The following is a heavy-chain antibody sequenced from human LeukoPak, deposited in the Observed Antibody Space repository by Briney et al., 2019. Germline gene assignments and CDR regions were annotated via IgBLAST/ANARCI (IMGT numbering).Heavy chain of an antibody. CDR1: RLAPSNDY. CDR3: ARWGFWDGYCYYYMDV. CDR2: IYTWGHS. J-gene: IGHJ6*03. Sequence: VRSLSLSSAVSRLAPSNDYMSCVPQAPRKGVEWVSAIYTWGHSVYAVLGKGSFIVSKDNSNNTLYHQMDSLRPADTAIYYCARWGFWDGYCYYYMDVGGRGTTVTVSS. V-gene: IGHV3-53*01. D-gene: IGHD3-3*01.